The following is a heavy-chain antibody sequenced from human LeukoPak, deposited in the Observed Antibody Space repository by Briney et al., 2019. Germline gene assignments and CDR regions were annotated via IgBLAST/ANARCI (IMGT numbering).Heavy chain of an antibody. CDR3: ARDRTRVKNYDILTGYYDY. CDR2: IYYSGST. D-gene: IGHD3-9*01. CDR1: GGSISSYY. J-gene: IGHJ4*02. V-gene: IGHV4-59*01. Sequence: SETLSLTCTVSGGSISSYYWSWIRQPPGKGLERIGYIYYSGSTNYNPSLKSRVTISVDTSKNQFSLKLSSVTAADTAVYYCARDRTRVKNYDILTGYYDYWGQGTLVTVSS.